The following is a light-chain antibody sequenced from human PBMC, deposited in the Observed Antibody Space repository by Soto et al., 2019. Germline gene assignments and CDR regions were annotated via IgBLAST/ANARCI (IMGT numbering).Light chain of an antibody. CDR3: QDYGGSPRT. V-gene: IGKV3-20*01. J-gene: IGKJ1*01. CDR1: QSVSSR. CDR2: GAS. Sequence: DIVLTHSPGTLSLSPVEKPTLSYRASQSVSSRLAWYQHKPGQAPRLLISGASSRATGIPDRFSGSGSGTDFTLTISRLEPEDFAVYYCQDYGGSPRTFGQGTKVDTK.